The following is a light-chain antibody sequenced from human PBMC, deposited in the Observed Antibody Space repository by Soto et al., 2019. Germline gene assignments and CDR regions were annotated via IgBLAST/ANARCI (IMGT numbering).Light chain of an antibody. J-gene: IGKJ5*01. CDR1: QSISNN. CDR3: QQYSNWPLIT. CDR2: GAS. V-gene: IGKV3-15*01. Sequence: EIVMTQSPGTLSVSPGERATLSCRASQSISNNLAWYQHNPGQSPRLLIYGASIRATGIPDRFSGSGSGTEFTLTISSLQSEDFAVYYCQQYSNWPLITFDQGTRLEMK.